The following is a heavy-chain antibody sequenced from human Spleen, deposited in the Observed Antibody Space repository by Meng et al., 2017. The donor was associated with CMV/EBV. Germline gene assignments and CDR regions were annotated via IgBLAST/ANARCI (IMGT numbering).Heavy chain of an antibody. CDR3: ARGDY. J-gene: IGHJ4*02. Sequence: ASVKVSCKASGYIFTDYYMHWVRQATTQGLEWMGWISVNNGNTNYAQKLQGRVTMTTDTSTSTAYMELRRLRSDDTAVYYCARGDYWGQGTLVTVSS. CDR2: ISVNNGNT. V-gene: IGHV1-18*04. CDR1: GYIFTDYY.